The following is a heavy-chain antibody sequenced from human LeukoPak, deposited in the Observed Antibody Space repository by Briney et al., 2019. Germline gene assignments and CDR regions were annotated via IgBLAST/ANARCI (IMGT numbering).Heavy chain of an antibody. Sequence: GRSLKLSCAASGFTFSSYGMHWVRQAPGKGLEWVAVIWYDGSNKYYADSVKGRFTISRDNSKNTLYLQMNSLRAEDTAVYYCATTRTTDDFDYWGQGTLVTVSS. V-gene: IGHV3-33*01. CDR3: ATTRTTDDFDY. CDR2: IWYDGSNK. J-gene: IGHJ4*02. CDR1: GFTFSSYG. D-gene: IGHD4-11*01.